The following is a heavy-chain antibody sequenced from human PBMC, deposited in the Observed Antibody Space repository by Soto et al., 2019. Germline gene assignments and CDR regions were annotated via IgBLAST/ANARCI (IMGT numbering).Heavy chain of an antibody. CDR1: GFTFSSSA. J-gene: IGHJ6*02. Sequence: EVQVLESGGGLVQSGGSLRLLCEGSGFTFSSSAMRWVRQAPGQGLEWVSSITHTGTTHYTDSVKGRFTISRDDSKNTLYLQMDSLRAEDTAVYYCAKLQHNSYYYVMDVWGQGTTVTVSS. V-gene: IGHV3-23*01. CDR3: AKLQHNSYYYVMDV. CDR2: ITHTGTT.